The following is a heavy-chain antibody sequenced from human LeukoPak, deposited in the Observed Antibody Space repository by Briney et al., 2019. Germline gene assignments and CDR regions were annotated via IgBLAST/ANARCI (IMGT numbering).Heavy chain of an antibody. D-gene: IGHD6-13*01. CDR2: ISHDGTNS. CDR1: GFTFSSYP. Sequence: PGGSLRLSCDASGFTFSSYPIHWVRQAPGKGLDWVTVISHDGTNSYYADSVKGRFTISRDNSQNTLYLQMNSLRGDDTAVYYCARGHWTLGFDSTRWYWIDCWGQGTLVAVSS. J-gene: IGHJ4*02. V-gene: IGHV3-30*14. CDR3: ARGHWTLGFDSTRWYWIDC.